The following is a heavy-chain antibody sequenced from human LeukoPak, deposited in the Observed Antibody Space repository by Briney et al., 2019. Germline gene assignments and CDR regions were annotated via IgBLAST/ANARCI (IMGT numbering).Heavy chain of an antibody. CDR2: ISYDGSNK. D-gene: IGHD6-19*01. Sequence: GGSLRLSCAASGFTVSSTYMSWVRQAPGKGLEWVAVISYDGSNKYYADSVKGRFTISRDNSKNTLYLQMNSLRAEDTAVYYCAREGSGWYEEGTIVDYWGQGTLVTVSS. CDR3: AREGSGWYEEGTIVDY. J-gene: IGHJ4*02. V-gene: IGHV3-30-3*01. CDR1: GFTVSSTY.